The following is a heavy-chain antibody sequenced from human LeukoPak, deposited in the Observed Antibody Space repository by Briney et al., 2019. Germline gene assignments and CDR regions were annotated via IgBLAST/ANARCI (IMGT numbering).Heavy chain of an antibody. CDR1: GYSISSGYY. J-gene: IGHJ4*02. V-gene: IGHV4-38-2*01. Sequence: PSETLSLTCAVSGYSISSGYYWGWIRQPPGKGLEWIGSIYHSGSTYYNPSLKSRVTISVDTSKIQFSLKLSSVTAADTAVYYCARKLYGDYRFDYWGQGTLVTVSS. CDR3: ARKLYGDYRFDY. D-gene: IGHD4-17*01. CDR2: IYHSGST.